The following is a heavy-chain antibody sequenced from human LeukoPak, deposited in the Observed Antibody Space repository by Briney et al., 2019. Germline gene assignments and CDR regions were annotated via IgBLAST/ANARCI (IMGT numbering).Heavy chain of an antibody. CDR1: GGSFSGYY. J-gene: IGHJ4*02. D-gene: IGHD3-3*01. V-gene: IGHV4-34*01. CDR2: INHSGST. CDR3: ARTLSIFGVVIGEYYFDY. Sequence: SETLSLTCAVYGGSFSGYYWSWIRQPPGKGLEWIGEINHSGSTNYNPSLKSRVTISVDTSKNQFSLKLSSVTAADTAVYYCARTLSIFGVVIGEYYFDYWGQGTLVTVSS.